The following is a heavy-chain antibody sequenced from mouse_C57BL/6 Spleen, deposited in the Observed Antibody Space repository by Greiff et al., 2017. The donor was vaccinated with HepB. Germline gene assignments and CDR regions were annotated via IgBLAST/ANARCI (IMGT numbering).Heavy chain of an antibody. Sequence: EVKLVESGEGLVKPGGSLKLSCAASGFTFSSYAMSWVRQTPEKRLEWVAYISSGGDYIYYADTVKGRFTISRDNARNTLYLQMSSLKSEDTAMYYCTREKNYYGSSLFAYWGQGTLVTVSA. CDR1: GFTFSSYA. CDR3: TREKNYYGSSLFAY. J-gene: IGHJ3*01. V-gene: IGHV5-9-1*02. D-gene: IGHD1-1*01. CDR2: ISSGGDYI.